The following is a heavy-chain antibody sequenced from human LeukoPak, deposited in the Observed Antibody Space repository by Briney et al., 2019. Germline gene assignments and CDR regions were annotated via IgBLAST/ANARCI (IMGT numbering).Heavy chain of an antibody. V-gene: IGHV3-23*01. J-gene: IGHJ4*02. D-gene: IGHD6-19*01. CDR2: ISGSGGST. Sequence: GGSLRLSCAASGFTFSSYAMSWVRQAPGKGLEWVSAISGSGGSTYYADSVKGRFTISRDNAKNSLYLQMNSLRAEDTAVYYCARDGLLARIAVAGNPSCDYWGQGTLVTVSS. CDR1: GFTFSSYA. CDR3: ARDGLLARIAVAGNPSCDY.